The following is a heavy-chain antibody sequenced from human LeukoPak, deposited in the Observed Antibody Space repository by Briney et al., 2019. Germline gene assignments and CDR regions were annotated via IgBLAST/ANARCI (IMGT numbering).Heavy chain of an antibody. D-gene: IGHD5-12*01. Sequence: SETLSLTCTVSGGSVSSYYWSWIRQPPGKGLEWIGYFSYSGNTDYNPSLKSRVTISVDTSKNQFSLKLNSVTAADTAVYYCARGPLDSGYTYFDYWGRGTLVSVAS. CDR1: GGSVSSYY. CDR2: FSYSGNT. CDR3: ARGPLDSGYTYFDY. V-gene: IGHV4-59*02. J-gene: IGHJ4*02.